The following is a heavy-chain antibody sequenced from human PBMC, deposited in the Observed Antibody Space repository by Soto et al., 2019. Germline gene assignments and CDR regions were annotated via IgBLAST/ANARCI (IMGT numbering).Heavy chain of an antibody. CDR2: INPNGGVT. J-gene: IGHJ6*03. D-gene: IGHD5-12*01. CDR1: GDSFNDYY. CDR3: ARESGGATATLDYYYFYMDV. V-gene: IGHV1-2*04. Sequence: QVQLVQSGAEVRKPGASVTVSCRSSGDSFNDYYIHWVRQAPGQGFEWMGWINPNGGVTKYAQKFQGWVSMTRDTYIRTVYMQLSRLRSDDTAVYYCARESGGATATLDYYYFYMDVWVTGTTVTVSS.